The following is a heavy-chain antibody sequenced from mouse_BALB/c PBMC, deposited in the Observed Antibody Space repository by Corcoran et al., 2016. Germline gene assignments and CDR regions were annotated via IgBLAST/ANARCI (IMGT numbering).Heavy chain of an antibody. V-gene: IGHV3-6*02. Sequence: DVQLQESGPGLVKPSQSLSLTCSVTGYSITSGYYWNWIRQFPGNKLEWMGYISYDGSNNYNPSLKNRISITRDTSKNQFFLKLNSVTTEDTATYYCAREEYGNYYAMDYWGQGTSVTVSS. D-gene: IGHD2-10*02. CDR1: GYSITSGYY. J-gene: IGHJ4*01. CDR3: AREEYGNYYAMDY. CDR2: ISYDGSN.